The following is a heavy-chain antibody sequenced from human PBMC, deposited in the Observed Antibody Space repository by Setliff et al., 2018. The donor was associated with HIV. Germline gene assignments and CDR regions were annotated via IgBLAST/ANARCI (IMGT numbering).Heavy chain of an antibody. J-gene: IGHJ3*02. V-gene: IGHV3-72*01. D-gene: IGHD3-10*01. Sequence: PGGSLRLSCAASGFTLSDHYIDWIRQPPGKGLEWVGRITAKFNGYVKEYAASVQGRFTISRDDSKDSLFLQMNNLKTEDTAVYYCVRAAETFYGAGSYYREAPDIWGQGTLVTVSS. CDR2: ITAKFNGYVK. CDR3: VRAAETFYGAGSYYREAPDI. CDR1: GFTLSDHY.